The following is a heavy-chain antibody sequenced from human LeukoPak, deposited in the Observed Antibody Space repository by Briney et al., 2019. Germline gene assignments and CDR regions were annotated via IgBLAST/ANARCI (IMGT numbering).Heavy chain of an antibody. Sequence: GGSLRLSCATSGFSFSDYPMNWVRQAPGRGLEWVSNIRTSSEGANLAFYADSVKGRVTFSRDDAKTTIYLHMHSLRDDDTAVYYCATDQRYAFDYWGQGILVTVSS. V-gene: IGHV3-48*02. CDR3: ATDQRYAFDY. D-gene: IGHD3-9*01. CDR1: GFSFSDYP. CDR2: IRTSSEGANLA. J-gene: IGHJ4*02.